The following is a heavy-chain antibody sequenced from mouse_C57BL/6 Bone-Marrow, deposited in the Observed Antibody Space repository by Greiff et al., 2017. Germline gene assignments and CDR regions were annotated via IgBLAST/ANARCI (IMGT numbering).Heavy chain of an antibody. D-gene: IGHD3-3*01. CDR2: INYDGSST. Sequence: EVQRVESEGGLVQPGSSMKLSCTASGFTFSDYYMAWVRQVPEKGLEWVANINYDGSSTYYLDSLKSRFIISRDNAKNILYLQMSSLKSEDTATYYCARGKGTGPAWFAYWGQGTLVTVSA. V-gene: IGHV5-16*01. J-gene: IGHJ3*01. CDR3: ARGKGTGPAWFAY. CDR1: GFTFSDYY.